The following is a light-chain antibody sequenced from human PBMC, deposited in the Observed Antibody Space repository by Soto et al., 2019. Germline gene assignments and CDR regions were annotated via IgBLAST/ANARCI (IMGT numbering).Light chain of an antibody. CDR1: QSVSSSY. V-gene: IGKV3-20*01. CDR3: QQYNNWPPIT. CDR2: DTS. J-gene: IGKJ5*01. Sequence: EIVLTQSPGTLSLSPGERATLSCRASQSVSSSYLAWYQQTPGQAPRLLVYDTSYRATGVPDRFSGSGSGTEFTLTISSLQSEDFAVYYCQQYNNWPPITFGQGTRLEIK.